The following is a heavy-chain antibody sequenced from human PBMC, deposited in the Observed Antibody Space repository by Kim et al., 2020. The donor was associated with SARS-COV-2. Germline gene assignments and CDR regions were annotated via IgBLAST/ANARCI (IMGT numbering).Heavy chain of an antibody. V-gene: IGHV4-34*01. CDR1: GGSFSGYY. D-gene: IGHD3-10*01. CDR2: INHSGST. CDR3: ARCPRYYYGSGSYLGSYYYGMDV. J-gene: IGHJ6*02. Sequence: SETLSLTCAVYGGSFSGYYWSWIRQPPGKGLEWIGEINHSGSTNYNPSLKSRVTISVDTSKNQFSLKLSSVTAADTAVYYCARCPRYYYGSGSYLGSYYYGMDVWGQGTTVTVSS.